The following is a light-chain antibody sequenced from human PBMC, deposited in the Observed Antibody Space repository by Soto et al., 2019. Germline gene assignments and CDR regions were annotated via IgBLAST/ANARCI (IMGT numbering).Light chain of an antibody. CDR3: QQYKKRPPWT. V-gene: IGKV3-15*01. CDR1: EYVSSN. CDR2: GAS. J-gene: IGKJ1*01. Sequence: EIVMTQSPANLSVSPGERAMLSCRASEYVSSNLAWYQQKPGQAPRLLIFGASTRATDTPARFSGSGSGTEFTLTISSPQSADSAVYYCQQYKKRPPWTFGQGTKVEIK.